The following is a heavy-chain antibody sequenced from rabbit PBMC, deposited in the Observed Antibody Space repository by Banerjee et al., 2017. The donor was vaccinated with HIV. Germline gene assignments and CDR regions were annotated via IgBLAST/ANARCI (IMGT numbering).Heavy chain of an antibody. D-gene: IGHD2-1*01. J-gene: IGHJ4*01. Sequence: QEQLEESGGDLVKPEGSLTLTCTASGFSFSSSYDMCWVRQAPGKGLEWIGCIYTGSGHIYYASWAKGRFTISKTSSTTVTLQMTSLTAADTATYFCARGGYDENYFNLWGQGTLVTVS. V-gene: IGHV1S45*01. CDR1: GFSFSSSYD. CDR3: ARGGYDENYFNL. CDR2: IYTGSGHI.